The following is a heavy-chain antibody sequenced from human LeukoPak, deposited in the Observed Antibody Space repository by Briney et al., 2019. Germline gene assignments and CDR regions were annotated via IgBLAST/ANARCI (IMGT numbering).Heavy chain of an antibody. V-gene: IGHV3-23*01. Sequence: GGSLRLSCAASGFTFGSYSMNWVRQAPGKGLEWVSAISGSGGSTYYADSVKGRFTISRDNSKNTLYLQMNSLRAEDTAVYYCAKDPSVLRFLVDYWGQGTLVTVSS. J-gene: IGHJ4*02. CDR2: ISGSGGST. CDR3: AKDPSVLRFLVDY. CDR1: GFTFGSYS. D-gene: IGHD3-3*01.